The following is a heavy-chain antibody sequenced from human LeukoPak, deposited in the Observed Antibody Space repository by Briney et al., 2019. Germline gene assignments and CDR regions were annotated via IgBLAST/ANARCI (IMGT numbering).Heavy chain of an antibody. V-gene: IGHV4-59*01. D-gene: IGHD4-23*01. CDR1: GGSISSYY. J-gene: IGHJ4*02. Sequence: SETLSLTCTVSGGSISSYYWSWIRQPPGKGLEWIGYIYYSGSTNYNPSLKSRVTISVDTSKNQFSLKLSSVTAADTAVYYCANLDFPGGNSDVGASPTFDYWGQGTLVTVSS. CDR3: ANLDFPGGNSDVGASPTFDY. CDR2: IYYSGST.